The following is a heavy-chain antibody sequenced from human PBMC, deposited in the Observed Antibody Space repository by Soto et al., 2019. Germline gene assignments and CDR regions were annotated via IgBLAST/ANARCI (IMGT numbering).Heavy chain of an antibody. CDR3: ARGGHNYIWGSYRYDAFDI. D-gene: IGHD3-16*02. J-gene: IGHJ3*02. V-gene: IGHV1-18*01. CDR2: ISAYNGNT. Sequence: QVQLVQSGAEVKKPGASVKVACKASGYTFTSYGISWVRQAPGQGLEWMGWISAYNGNTNYAQKLQGRVTMTTDTSTSTAYMELRSLRSDDTAVYYCARGGHNYIWGSYRYDAFDIWGQGTMVTVSS. CDR1: GYTFTSYG.